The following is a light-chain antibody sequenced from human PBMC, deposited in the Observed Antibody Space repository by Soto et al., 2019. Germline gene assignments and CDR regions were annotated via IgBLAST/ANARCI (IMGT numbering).Light chain of an antibody. CDR3: ASWDDSLDGWL. CDR2: DSV. V-gene: IGLV1-44*01. CDR1: TSNIGTNT. Sequence: QSVLTQPPSASETPGQSVTISCYGSTSNIGTNTVQWYQQLTGTDPRLVIYDSVQQPSGVNDRFSGSKSGTSASLAISGLESEDDADYYCASWDDSLDGWLFGGGNKLTVL. J-gene: IGLJ3*02.